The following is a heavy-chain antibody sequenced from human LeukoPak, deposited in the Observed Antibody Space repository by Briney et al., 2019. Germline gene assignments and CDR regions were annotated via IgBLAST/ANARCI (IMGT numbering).Heavy chain of an antibody. J-gene: IGHJ4*02. D-gene: IGHD2-8*01. CDR3: ARDSYCPNDVCYDY. CDR1: GFIFSDYS. CDR2: ITTSRDQ. V-gene: IGHV3-21*06. Sequence: GSLRLSCAASGFIFSDYSMGWVRQAPGKGLEWVSSITTSRDQYHADSVKGRLTVSRDNAKSSVYLQMDSLRADDTAVYYCARDSYCPNDVCYDYWGQGVLVTVS.